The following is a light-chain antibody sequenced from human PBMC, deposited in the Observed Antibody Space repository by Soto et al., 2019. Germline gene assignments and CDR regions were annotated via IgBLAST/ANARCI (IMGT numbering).Light chain of an antibody. CDR1: SSDIGDYDY. V-gene: IGLV2-14*01. J-gene: IGLJ2*01. CDR3: SSYTRSSSLV. CDR2: EVS. Sequence: QSALTQPASVSGSPGQSITISCTGTSSDIGDYDYVSWYQQHPGKAPKLMIYEVSNRPSGISNRVSGSKSDNTASLTISGLQPEDEADYYCSSYTRSSSLVFGGGTKVTVL.